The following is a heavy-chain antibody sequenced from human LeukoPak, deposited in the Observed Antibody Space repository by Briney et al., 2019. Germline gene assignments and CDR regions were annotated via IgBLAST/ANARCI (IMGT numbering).Heavy chain of an antibody. Sequence: SVKVSCKASGGTFSSYAISWVRQAPGQGLEWMGGIIPIFGTANYAQKFQGRVTITADESTSTAYMELSSLRSEDTAVYYRARTAITIFGVVIIPNWFDPWGQGTLVTVSS. V-gene: IGHV1-69*13. J-gene: IGHJ5*02. CDR3: ARTAITIFGVVIIPNWFDP. CDR2: IIPIFGTA. D-gene: IGHD3-3*01. CDR1: GGTFSSYA.